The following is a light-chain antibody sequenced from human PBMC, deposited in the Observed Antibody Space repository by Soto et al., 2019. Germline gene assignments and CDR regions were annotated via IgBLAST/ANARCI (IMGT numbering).Light chain of an antibody. CDR1: SSDVGGYNY. J-gene: IGLJ1*01. Sequence: QSALTQPPSASGSPGQSVTISCTGTSSDVGGYNYVSWYQQHPGKAPKLMIYEVSKRPSGVPDRFSGSKSGNTASLTVSGIQAEDEAEYYCSSYAGSNNLGVFGTGTKVTVL. V-gene: IGLV2-8*01. CDR3: SSYAGSNNLGV. CDR2: EVS.